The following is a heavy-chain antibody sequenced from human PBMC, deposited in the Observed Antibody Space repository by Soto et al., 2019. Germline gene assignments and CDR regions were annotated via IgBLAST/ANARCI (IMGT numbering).Heavy chain of an antibody. J-gene: IGHJ6*02. Sequence: SETLSLTCAVYGGSFSGYYWSWIRQPPGKGLEWIGEINHSGSTNYNPSLKSRVTISVDTSKNQFSLKLSSVTAADTAVYYCGRHTATNFYYSYYGMDVWGQGTTVTVSS. CDR2: INHSGST. CDR3: GRHTATNFYYSYYGMDV. CDR1: GGSFSGYY. D-gene: IGHD4-17*01. V-gene: IGHV4-34*01.